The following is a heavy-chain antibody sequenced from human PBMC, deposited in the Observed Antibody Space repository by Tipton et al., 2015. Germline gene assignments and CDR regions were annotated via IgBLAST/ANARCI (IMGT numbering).Heavy chain of an antibody. V-gene: IGHV1-2*06. D-gene: IGHD1-14*01. CDR1: GYAFTDYH. CDR2: IDPQNGVT. Sequence: QLVQSGAEVGEPGASLMVSCKASGYAFTDYHIHWMRQAPGQGLEWMGQIDPQNGVTNYAQGFRGRVTMPRDAFILTAYMELRGLRSDDTAVYFCATDSLRTTLGSHWGQGTLVTVSS. CDR3: ATDSLRTTLGSH. J-gene: IGHJ1*01.